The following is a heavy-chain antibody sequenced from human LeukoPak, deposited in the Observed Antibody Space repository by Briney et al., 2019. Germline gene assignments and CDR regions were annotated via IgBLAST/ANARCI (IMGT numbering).Heavy chain of an antibody. J-gene: IGHJ6*03. Sequence: SVKVSCKASGGTFSSYAISWVRQAPGQRLEWMGGIIPIFGTANYAQKFQGRVTITTDESTSTAYMELSSLRSEDTAVYYCARAETWIQPRYYYYYMDVWGKGTTVTVSS. CDR1: GGTFSSYA. V-gene: IGHV1-69*05. CDR3: ARAETWIQPRYYYYYMDV. D-gene: IGHD5-18*01. CDR2: IIPIFGTA.